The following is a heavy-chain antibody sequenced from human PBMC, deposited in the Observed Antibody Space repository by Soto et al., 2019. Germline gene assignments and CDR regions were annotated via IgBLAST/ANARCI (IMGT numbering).Heavy chain of an antibody. V-gene: IGHV1-18*01. CDR3: AREASYYGAAPWFFDL. CDR1: GYTFTSYG. D-gene: IGHD4-17*01. CDR2: ISAYNGNT. J-gene: IGHJ2*01. Sequence: QVQLVQSGAGVKKPGASVKVSCKASGYTFTSYGISWVRQAPGQGLEWMGWISAYNGNTNYAQKLQGRVTMTTDTSTSTAYMELRSLRSDDTAVYYCAREASYYGAAPWFFDLWGRGTLVTVSS.